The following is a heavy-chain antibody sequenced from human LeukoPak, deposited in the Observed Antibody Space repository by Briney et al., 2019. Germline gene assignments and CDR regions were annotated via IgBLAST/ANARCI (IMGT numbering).Heavy chain of an antibody. V-gene: IGHV3-23*01. D-gene: IGHD4-17*01. J-gene: IGHJ4*02. Sequence: PGGSLRLSCAASGFTFSSYAMSWVRQAPGKGLEWVSAISGSGGSTYYADSVKGRFTISRDNSKITLYLQMNSLRAEDTAVYYCAKLLYGDYVNYFDYWGQGTLVTVSS. CDR3: AKLLYGDYVNYFDY. CDR2: ISGSGGST. CDR1: GFTFSSYA.